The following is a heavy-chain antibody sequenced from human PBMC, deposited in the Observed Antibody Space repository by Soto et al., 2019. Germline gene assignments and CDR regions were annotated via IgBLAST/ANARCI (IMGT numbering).Heavy chain of an antibody. J-gene: IGHJ4*02. D-gene: IGHD3-3*01. V-gene: IGHV3-23*01. CDR1: GFTFSIYA. Sequence: EVQLLESGGGLLQPGGSLRLSCAASGFTFSIYAMSWVRQAPGKGLEWVSGISGSGDTTDYADSVKGRFTVSRDNSKNTLYLQMNSLRVEDTAVYYCAKGDHIFWSCYSHAHYFDYWGQGTPVTVSS. CDR3: AKGDHIFWSCYSHAHYFDY. CDR2: ISGSGDTT.